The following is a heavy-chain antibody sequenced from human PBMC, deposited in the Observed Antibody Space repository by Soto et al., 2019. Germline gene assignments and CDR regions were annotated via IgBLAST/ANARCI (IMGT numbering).Heavy chain of an antibody. D-gene: IGHD1-26*01. V-gene: IGHV3-13*05. J-gene: IGHJ6*02. CDR1: GFSFGDYD. Sequence: EVQLVESGGGSVQPGESLRLSCAASGFSFGDYDMHWVRQRKGKGLEWVSALGAARDPYYVGSVKGRFSVSRDNAQNSLFLQMNNLRVDDTAVYFCARAYLGRLPRRADYYYAMDVWGRGTTVTVSS. CDR2: LGAARDP. CDR3: ARAYLGRLPRRADYYYAMDV.